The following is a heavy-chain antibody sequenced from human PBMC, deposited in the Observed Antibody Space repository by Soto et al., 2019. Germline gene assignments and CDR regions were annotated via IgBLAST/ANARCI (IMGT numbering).Heavy chain of an antibody. CDR2: IYYSGST. D-gene: IGHD6-13*01. J-gene: IGHJ4*02. V-gene: IGHV4-30-4*01. CDR1: GGSISSGDYY. Sequence: QVQLQESGPGLVKPSQTLSLTCTVSGGSISSGDYYWSWIRQPPGKGLEWIGYIYYSGSTYYNPSLKSRVTISVDTSKNEFSLKLSSVTAADTAVYSCARGRRYSCSWYYFDYWGQGTLVTVSS. CDR3: ARGRRYSCSWYYFDY.